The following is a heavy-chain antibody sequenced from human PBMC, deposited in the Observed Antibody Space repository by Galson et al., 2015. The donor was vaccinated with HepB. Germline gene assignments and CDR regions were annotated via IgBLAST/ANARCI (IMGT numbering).Heavy chain of an antibody. Sequence: SLRLSCAASGFIFDHYAMHWVRQGPGKGLEWVSGISWNSGSIGYADSVKGRFTISRDNAKNSLDLQMNSLGAEDTALYFCAKIITFITDYYDSSGYYSHWGQGTLVTVSP. V-gene: IGHV3-9*01. D-gene: IGHD3-22*01. CDR3: AKIITFITDYYDSSGYYSH. CDR2: ISWNSGSI. J-gene: IGHJ4*02. CDR1: GFIFDHYA.